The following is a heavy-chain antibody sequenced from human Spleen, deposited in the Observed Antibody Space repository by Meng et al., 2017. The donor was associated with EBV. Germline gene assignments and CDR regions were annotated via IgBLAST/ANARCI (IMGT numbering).Heavy chain of an antibody. CDR1: GYTFTTYY. V-gene: IGHV1-46*01. J-gene: IGHJ4*02. CDR3: ARAPHWFRDYGGDY. CDR2: INPSGGST. Sequence: QVQLEQSGAGWKKPGASVKVSCQASGYTFTTYYIHWVRQAPGQGLEWVGMINPSGGSTTYAQRFQGRVTMTRDTSTNTVYMELSSLRSEDTAVYYCARAPHWFRDYGGDYWGQGTLVTVSS. D-gene: IGHD4/OR15-4a*01.